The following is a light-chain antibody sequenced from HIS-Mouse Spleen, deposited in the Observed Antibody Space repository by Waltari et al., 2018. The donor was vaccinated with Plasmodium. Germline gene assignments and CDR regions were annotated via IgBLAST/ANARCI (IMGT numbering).Light chain of an antibody. Sequence: IVMTQSPATLSVSPGERATLSCRASQSVSINLAWYQQKPGQAPRLLIDGASNRATGIPARFSGSGSGTEFTLTISSLQSEDFAVYYCQQYNNWPAWTFGQGTKVEIK. CDR2: GAS. V-gene: IGKV3-15*01. J-gene: IGKJ1*01. CDR1: QSVSIN. CDR3: QQYNNWPAWT.